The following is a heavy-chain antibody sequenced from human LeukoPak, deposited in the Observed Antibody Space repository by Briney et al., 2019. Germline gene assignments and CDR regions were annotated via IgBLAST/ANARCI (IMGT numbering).Heavy chain of an antibody. CDR2: IKQDGSEK. D-gene: IGHD2-21*02. CDR1: GFTFSSYW. CDR3: ARAGPYCGGDCFPNAFDI. J-gene: IGHJ3*02. Sequence: PGGSLRLSCAASGFTFSSYWMSWVRQAPGKGLEWVANIKQDGSEKYYVDSVKGRFTISRDNAKNSLYLQMNSLRAEDMAVYYCARAGPYCGGDCFPNAFDIWGQGTMVTVSS. V-gene: IGHV3-7*03.